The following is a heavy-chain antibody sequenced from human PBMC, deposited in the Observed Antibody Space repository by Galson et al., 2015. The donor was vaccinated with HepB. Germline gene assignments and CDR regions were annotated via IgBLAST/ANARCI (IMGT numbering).Heavy chain of an antibody. CDR3: AKERWLAATQYYFDY. D-gene: IGHD1-26*01. J-gene: IGHJ4*02. CDR2: VSGSGDST. V-gene: IGHV3-23*01. Sequence: SLRLSCAASGFTFSNSAMSWVRQAPGKGLEWVSAVSGSGDSTHYADFVKGRFTISRDNPKNTLYLQMNSLRAEDTAVYYCAKERWLAATQYYFDYWGQGTLVTVSS. CDR1: GFTFSNSA.